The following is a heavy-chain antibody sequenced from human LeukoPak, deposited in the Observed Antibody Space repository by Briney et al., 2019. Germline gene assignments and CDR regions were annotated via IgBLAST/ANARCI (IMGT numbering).Heavy chain of an antibody. Sequence: PGGSLRLTCAASGFTFSSYGMHWVRQAPGKGLEWLAGIATDGSFAYYADSVKGRFTISRDNAKNSLYLQMNSLRAEDTAVYYCAELGITMIGGVWGKGTTVTISS. CDR1: GFTFSSYG. CDR2: IATDGSFA. D-gene: IGHD3-10*02. CDR3: AELGITMIGGV. J-gene: IGHJ6*04. V-gene: IGHV3-33*03.